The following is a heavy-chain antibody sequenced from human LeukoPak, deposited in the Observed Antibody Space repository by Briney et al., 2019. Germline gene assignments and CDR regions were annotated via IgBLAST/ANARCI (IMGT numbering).Heavy chain of an antibody. CDR2: IYYSGST. CDR3: ARLPAAMPKRNWFDP. D-gene: IGHD2-2*01. V-gene: IGHV4-59*01. J-gene: IGHJ5*02. CDR1: GGSISSYY. Sequence: SETLSLTCTVSGGSISSYYWSWIRQPPGKGLEWIGYIYYSGSTNYNPSLKSRVTISVDTSKNQFSLELSSVTAADTAVYYCARLPAAMPKRNWFDPWGQGTLVTVSS.